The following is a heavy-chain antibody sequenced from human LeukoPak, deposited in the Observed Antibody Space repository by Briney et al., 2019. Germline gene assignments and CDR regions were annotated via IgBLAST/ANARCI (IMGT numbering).Heavy chain of an antibody. CDR2: ISTSSTYI. V-gene: IGHV3-21*01. D-gene: IGHD5-18*01. J-gene: IGHJ4*02. CDR1: GFTFSSYS. Sequence: EGSLRLSCAASGFTFSSYSMNWVRQAPGKGLEWVSSISTSSTYIYYADSVKGRFTISRDNAKNSLYLQMNSLRAEDTAVYYCAATAMDPYYFDYWGQGTLVTVSS. CDR3: AATAMDPYYFDY.